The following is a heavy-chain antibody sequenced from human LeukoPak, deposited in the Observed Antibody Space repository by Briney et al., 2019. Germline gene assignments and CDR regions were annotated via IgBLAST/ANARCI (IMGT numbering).Heavy chain of an antibody. J-gene: IGHJ3*02. CDR1: GYTFTGYY. CDR3: ARVDVAAAGIVSFDI. Sequence: ASVKVSYKASGYTFTGYYMHWVRQAPGQGLEWMGWINPNSGGTNYAQKFQGRVTMTRDTSISTAYMEPSRLRSDDTAVYYCARVDVAAAGIVSFDIWGQGTMVTVSS. V-gene: IGHV1-2*02. CDR2: INPNSGGT. D-gene: IGHD6-13*01.